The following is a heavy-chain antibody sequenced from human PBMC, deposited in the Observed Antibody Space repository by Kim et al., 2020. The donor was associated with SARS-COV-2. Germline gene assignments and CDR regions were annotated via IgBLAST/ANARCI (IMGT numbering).Heavy chain of an antibody. J-gene: IGHJ2*01. CDR1: GDSVSNNRAA. CDR3: ARAPAAGDWYFDL. Sequence: SQTLSLTCDISGDSVSNNRAAWTWMRQSPSRGLEWLGRTYYRARWYYDYAASVKSRITIEPDTSKNQISLQLNSVSPEDTAVYYCARAPAAGDWYFDLWCRGTLITVSS. D-gene: IGHD6-13*01. V-gene: IGHV6-1*01. CDR2: TYYRARWYY.